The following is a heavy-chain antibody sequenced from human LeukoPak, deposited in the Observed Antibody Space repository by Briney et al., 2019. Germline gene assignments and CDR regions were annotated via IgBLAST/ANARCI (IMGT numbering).Heavy chain of an antibody. J-gene: IGHJ4*02. V-gene: IGHV4-59*08. D-gene: IGHD6-19*01. Sequence: PSETLSLTCTVSGGSISSYYWSWIRQPPGKGLEWIGYIYYSGSTNYNPSLKSRVTISVDTSKNQFSLKLSSVTAADTAVYYCARHALVAGPSYYFDYWGQGTLVTVSS. CDR1: GGSISSYY. CDR2: IYYSGST. CDR3: ARHALVAGPSYYFDY.